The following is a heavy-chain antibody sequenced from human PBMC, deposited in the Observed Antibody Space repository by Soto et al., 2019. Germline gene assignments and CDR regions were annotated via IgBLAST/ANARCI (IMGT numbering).Heavy chain of an antibody. CDR2: IYYSGST. V-gene: IGHV4-59*01. D-gene: IGHD3-9*01. Sequence: PSETLSLTCTVSGGSISSYYWSWIRQPPGKGLEWIGYIYYSGSTNYNPSLKSRVTISVDTSKNQFSLKLSSVTAADTAVYYFAALLRYFDWPKYYYYMDVWGKGTTVTVSS. CDR3: AALLRYFDWPKYYYYMDV. CDR1: GGSISSYY. J-gene: IGHJ6*03.